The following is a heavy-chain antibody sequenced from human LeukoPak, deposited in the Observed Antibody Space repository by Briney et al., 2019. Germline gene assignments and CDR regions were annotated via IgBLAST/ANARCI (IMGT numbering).Heavy chain of an antibody. Sequence: PGGSLRLSCVAFGFTFSAFAMSWVRQAPGKGLEWVSAIRSSADATYHADSVKGRFTISSDNSKNTLYLQMSSLRAEDTAVYYCAKGHLDNWYYFDYWGQGALVTVSS. J-gene: IGHJ4*02. D-gene: IGHD1-1*01. CDR3: AKGHLDNWYYFDY. CDR1: GFTFSAFA. CDR2: IRSSADAT. V-gene: IGHV3-23*01.